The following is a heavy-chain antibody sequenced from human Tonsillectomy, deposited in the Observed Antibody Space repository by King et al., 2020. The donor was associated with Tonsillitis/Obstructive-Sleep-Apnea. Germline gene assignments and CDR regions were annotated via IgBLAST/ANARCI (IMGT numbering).Heavy chain of an antibody. Sequence: VQLVESGGGLVQPGGSLRLSCAASGFTFSSYWMHWVRQAPGKGLEWVSRINSDGSSTSYADSVKGRFTISRDNAKKTLYLQMNSLRAEDTAVYYCARAWTGVVVAAKGAFDIWGQGTMVTVSS. CDR2: INSDGSST. D-gene: IGHD2-15*01. J-gene: IGHJ3*02. CDR1: GFTFSSYW. V-gene: IGHV3-74*01. CDR3: ARAWTGVVVAAKGAFDI.